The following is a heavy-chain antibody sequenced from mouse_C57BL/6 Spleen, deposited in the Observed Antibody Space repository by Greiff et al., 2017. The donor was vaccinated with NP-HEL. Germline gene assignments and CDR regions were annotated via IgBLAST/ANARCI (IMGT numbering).Heavy chain of an antibody. CDR3: ARGDGYGRGYFDV. Sequence: QVHVKQPGTELVKPGASVKLSCKASGYTFTSYWMHWVKQRPGQGLEWIGNINPSNGGTNYNEKFKSKATLTVDKSSSTAYMQLSSLTSEDSAVYYCARGDGYGRGYFDVWGTGTTVTVSS. CDR2: INPSNGGT. D-gene: IGHD2-2*01. J-gene: IGHJ1*03. V-gene: IGHV1-53*01. CDR1: GYTFTSYW.